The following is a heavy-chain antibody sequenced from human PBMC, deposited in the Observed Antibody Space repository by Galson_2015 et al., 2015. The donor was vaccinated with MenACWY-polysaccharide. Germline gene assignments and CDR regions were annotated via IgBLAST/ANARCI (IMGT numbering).Heavy chain of an antibody. CDR2: INTDGSGT. J-gene: IGHJ3*01. CDR3: ARDPHCGAGCSIHDAFDV. Sequence: SLRLSCAASGFTFSSYWMHWVRQAPGEGLVWVSRINTDGSGTSYADSVKGRFTVSRDNAKNTVYLQMNSLRAEDTAVYYCARDPHCGAGCSIHDAFDVWGQGTKVTVSS. CDR1: GFTFSSYW. V-gene: IGHV3-74*01. D-gene: IGHD2-21*02.